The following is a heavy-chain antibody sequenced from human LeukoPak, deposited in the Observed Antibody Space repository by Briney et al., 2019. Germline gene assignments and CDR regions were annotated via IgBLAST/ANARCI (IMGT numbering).Heavy chain of an antibody. CDR2: ISYSGST. V-gene: IGHV4-39*01. CDR1: GDSISSSAYY. D-gene: IGHD2-2*01. J-gene: IGHJ4*02. Sequence: SETLSLTCTVSGDSISSSAYYWGWIRQPPGKGLEWIGSISYSGSTYYSPSLKSRVTISVDASKSQFSLKLSSVTAADRAVYYCARRGGDQPFDYWGQGTLVTVSS. CDR3: ARRGGDQPFDY.